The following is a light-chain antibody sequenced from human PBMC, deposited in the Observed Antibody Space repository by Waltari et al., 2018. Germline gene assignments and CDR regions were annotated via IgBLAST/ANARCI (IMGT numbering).Light chain of an antibody. V-gene: IGLV3-1*01. CDR1: KLGTQF. J-gene: IGLJ2*01. CDR3: QGRDGSTAVV. CDR2: EDD. Sequence: SYVLTQPPSVSVSPGQTASIDCSGSKLGTQFVSWYQLKPGQSPVLFVYEDDKRPSGIPERFSGSNSGNTATLTISGAQSMDEGDYFCQGRDGSTAVVFGGGTKLTVL.